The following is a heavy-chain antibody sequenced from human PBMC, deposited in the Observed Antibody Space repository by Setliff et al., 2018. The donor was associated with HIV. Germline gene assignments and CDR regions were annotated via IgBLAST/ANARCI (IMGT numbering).Heavy chain of an antibody. V-gene: IGHV4-59*12. D-gene: IGHD2-21*02. J-gene: IGHJ6*03. CDR1: GGSISSYY. Sequence: LSLTCTVSGGSISSYYWSWIRQPPGKGLEWIGYIYYSGSTNYNPSLKSRVTISVDTSKNQFSLKVTSVTAADTAVYYCTRDLWGDDYYYNNMDVWGKGTTVTVSS. CDR2: IYYSGST. CDR3: TRDLWGDDYYYNNMDV.